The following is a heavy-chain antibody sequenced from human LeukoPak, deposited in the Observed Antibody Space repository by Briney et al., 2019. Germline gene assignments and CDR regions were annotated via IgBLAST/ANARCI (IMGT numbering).Heavy chain of an antibody. CDR2: IYHSGST. Sequence: SQTLSLTCTVSGGSISSGGYYWSWIRQPPGKGLEWIGYIYHSGSTYYNPSLKSRVTISVDRSKSQFSLKLSSVTAADTAVYYCARTPTTIFGVVRPYYFDYWGQGTLVTVSS. J-gene: IGHJ4*02. V-gene: IGHV4-30-2*01. CDR3: ARTPTTIFGVVRPYYFDY. CDR1: GGSISSGGYY. D-gene: IGHD3-3*01.